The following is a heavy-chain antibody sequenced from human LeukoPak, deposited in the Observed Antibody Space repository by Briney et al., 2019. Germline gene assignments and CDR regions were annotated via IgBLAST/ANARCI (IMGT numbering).Heavy chain of an antibody. CDR3: ARAHGYTPGGFDY. CDR2: ISYDGSNK. CDR1: GFTFSSYA. Sequence: GGSLRLSCAASGFTFSSYAMHWVRQAPGKGLEWVAVISYDGSNKYYADSVKGRFTISRDNAKNSLYLQMNSLRAEDTALYYCARAHGYTPGGFDYWGQGTLVTVSS. D-gene: IGHD5-24*01. V-gene: IGHV3-30*04. J-gene: IGHJ4*02.